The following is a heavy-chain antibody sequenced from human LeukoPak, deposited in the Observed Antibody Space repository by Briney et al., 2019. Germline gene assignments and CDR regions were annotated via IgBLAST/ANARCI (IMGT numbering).Heavy chain of an antibody. CDR1: GYSFTSYW. V-gene: IGHV5-51*01. D-gene: IGHD3-10*01. CDR3: ARHILTRDYYGSGSYYPDY. J-gene: IGHJ4*02. Sequence: GESLKISYKGSGYSFTSYWIGWVRQMPGKGLEWMGIIYPGDSDTRYSPSFQGQVTISADKSISTAYLQWSSLKASDTAMYYCARHILTRDYYGSGSYYPDYWGQGTLVTVSS. CDR2: IYPGDSDT.